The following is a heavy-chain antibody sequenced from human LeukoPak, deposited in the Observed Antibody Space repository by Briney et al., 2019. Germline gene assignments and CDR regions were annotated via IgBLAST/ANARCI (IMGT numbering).Heavy chain of an antibody. J-gene: IGHJ6*02. V-gene: IGHV3-48*04. CDR1: GFTFSTYS. D-gene: IGHD4-17*01. Sequence: GGSLRLSCAASGFTFSTYSMNWVRQAPGKGLEWISYISSSSSIIYYADSVKGRFTFSRDNAKNSPYLQMNSLRAEDTAVYYCARSSDSGYYYYGMDVWGQGTTVTVSS. CDR3: ARSSDSGYYYYGMDV. CDR2: ISSSSSII.